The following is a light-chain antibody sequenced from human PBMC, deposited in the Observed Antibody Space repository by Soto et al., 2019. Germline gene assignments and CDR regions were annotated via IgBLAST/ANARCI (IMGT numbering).Light chain of an antibody. V-gene: IGKV1-39*01. CDR2: AAS. CDR3: QQSYSTPT. J-gene: IGKJ1*01. CDR1: QSISNY. Sequence: DIQVTQSPSSLSASVGDRVTITCRASQSISNYLSWYQQKPGKVPNLLIYAASSLQSGVSSRFSGSGSGTDFTLTISSLQPEDFATYYCQQSYSTPTFGQGTKVDIK.